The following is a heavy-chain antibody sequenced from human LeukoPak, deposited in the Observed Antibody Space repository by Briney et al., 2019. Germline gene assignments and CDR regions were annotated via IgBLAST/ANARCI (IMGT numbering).Heavy chain of an antibody. J-gene: IGHJ4*02. CDR2: IYYSGST. Sequence: PSETLSLTCTVSGGSISSYYWSWIRQPPGKGLEWIGYIYYSGSTNYNPSLKSRVTISVDTSKNQFSLKLSSVTAADTAVYYCARSSLTSSSRYFDYWGQGTLVTVSS. D-gene: IGHD6-6*01. V-gene: IGHV4-59*01. CDR1: GGSISSYY. CDR3: ARSSLTSSSRYFDY.